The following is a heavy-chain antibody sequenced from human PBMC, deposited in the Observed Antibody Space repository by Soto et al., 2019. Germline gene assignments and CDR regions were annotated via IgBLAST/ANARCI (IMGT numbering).Heavy chain of an antibody. CDR1: GYSFTSYW. CDR3: VSGSFQGQNTKGLDV. Sequence: GESLKISCKGSGYSFTSYWIGWVRQMPGKGLEWMGIIYPGDSDIRYSPSFEGQVTISADKSIRTVYLQWSSLKASDTAMYYCVSGSFQGQNTKGLDVWGQGTPVTVSS. D-gene: IGHD3-10*01. J-gene: IGHJ6*02. CDR2: IYPGDSDI. V-gene: IGHV5-51*01.